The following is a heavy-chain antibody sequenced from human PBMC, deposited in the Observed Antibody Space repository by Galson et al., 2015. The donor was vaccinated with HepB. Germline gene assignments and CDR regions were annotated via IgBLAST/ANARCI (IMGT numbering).Heavy chain of an antibody. CDR1: GFTFSSYW. V-gene: IGHV3-74*01. Sequence: SLRLSCAASGFTFSSYWMHWVRQAPGKGLVWVSRINSDGSSTSYADSVKGRFTISRDNAKNTLHLQMNSLRAEDTAVYYCARGGQQLGDGMDVWGQGTTVTVSS. D-gene: IGHD6-6*01. J-gene: IGHJ6*02. CDR2: INSDGSST. CDR3: ARGGQQLGDGMDV.